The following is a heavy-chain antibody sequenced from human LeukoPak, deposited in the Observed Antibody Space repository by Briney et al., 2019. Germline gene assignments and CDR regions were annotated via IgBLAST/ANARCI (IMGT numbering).Heavy chain of an antibody. D-gene: IGHD1-26*01. CDR2: ISSNSSYI. Sequence: PGGSLRLSCAASGFTFSSYSMNWVRQAPGKGLEWGSSISSNSSYIYYADSVKGRFTISRDNAKNSLHLQMNSLKAEDTAVYSCARAISGSPLYWGQGTLVTVSS. CDR1: GFTFSSYS. CDR3: ARAISGSPLY. V-gene: IGHV3-21*01. J-gene: IGHJ4*02.